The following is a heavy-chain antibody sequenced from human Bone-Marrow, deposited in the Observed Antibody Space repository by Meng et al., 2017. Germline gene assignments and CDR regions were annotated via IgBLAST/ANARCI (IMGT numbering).Heavy chain of an antibody. V-gene: IGHV4-59*01. CDR3: ARARVRGVTYYYYGMDV. D-gene: IGHD3-10*01. Sequence: SETLSLTCTVSGGSTSSYYWSWIRQPPGKGLEWIGYIYYSGSTNYNPSLKCRVTISVDTSKNQFSLKLSPVTAADTAVYYCARARVRGVTYYYYGMDVWGQGTMVTVSS. CDR1: GGSTSSYY. CDR2: IYYSGST. J-gene: IGHJ6*02.